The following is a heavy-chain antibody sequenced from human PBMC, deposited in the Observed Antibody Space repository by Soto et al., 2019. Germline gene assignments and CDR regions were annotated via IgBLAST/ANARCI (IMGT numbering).Heavy chain of an antibody. V-gene: IGHV3-48*02. CDR3: AREGVTIFGVVIIKTDFDY. CDR1: GFTFSSYS. Sequence: PGGSLRLSCAASGFTFSSYSMNWVRQAPGKGLEWVSYISSSSSTIYYADSVKGRFTISRDNAKNSLYLQMNSLRDEDTAVYYCAREGVTIFGVVIIKTDFDYWGQGTLVTVSS. J-gene: IGHJ4*02. D-gene: IGHD3-3*01. CDR2: ISSSSSTI.